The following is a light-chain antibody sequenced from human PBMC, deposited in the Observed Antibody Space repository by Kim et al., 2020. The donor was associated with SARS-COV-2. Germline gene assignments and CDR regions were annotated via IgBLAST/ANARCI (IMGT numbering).Light chain of an antibody. Sequence: QAVTISCTGTSVVCVGFNYFSCYQQHPGKAPKLMIYDVSKRPSGVPDRFSGSKSGNTASLTISGLQAEDEADYYCCSYAGSYTFDVFGTGTKVTVL. J-gene: IGLJ1*01. CDR3: CSYAGSYTFDV. CDR1: SVVCVGFNY. V-gene: IGLV2-11*01. CDR2: DVS.